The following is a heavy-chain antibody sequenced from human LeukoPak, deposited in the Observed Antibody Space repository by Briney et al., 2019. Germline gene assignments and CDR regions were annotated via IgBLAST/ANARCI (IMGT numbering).Heavy chain of an antibody. J-gene: IGHJ5*02. V-gene: IGHV4-39*07. CDR1: GGSISSSSYY. CDR2: INHSGST. Sequence: SETLSLTCTVSGGSISSSSYYWSWIRQPPGKGLEWIGEINHSGSTNYNPSLKSRLTISVDTSKNQFSLKLSSVTAADTAMFYCARGLGPGNWFDPWGQGTLVTVSS. CDR3: ARGLGPGNWFDP. D-gene: IGHD3-10*01.